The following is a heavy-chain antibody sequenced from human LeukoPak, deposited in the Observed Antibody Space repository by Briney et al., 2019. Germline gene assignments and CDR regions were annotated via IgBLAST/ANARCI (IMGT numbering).Heavy chain of an antibody. CDR1: GFTFSSSA. Sequence: GGSLRLSCAASGFTFSSSAMSWVRQAPGKGLYWVSAISGSGTGTYYADSVKGRFTISRDNSKSTLYLQMNSLRAEDTAVYYCAKEGGTGTRFDYWGQGTLVTVSS. CDR2: ISGSGTGT. J-gene: IGHJ4*02. D-gene: IGHD1-7*01. CDR3: AKEGGTGTRFDY. V-gene: IGHV3-23*01.